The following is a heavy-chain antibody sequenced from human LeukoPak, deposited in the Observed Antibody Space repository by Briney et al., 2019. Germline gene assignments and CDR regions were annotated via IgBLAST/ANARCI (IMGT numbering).Heavy chain of an antibody. J-gene: IGHJ5*02. Sequence: SESLSLTCTVSVGSISSYDWSWIRHPPWKGLEWLGYIYYSGSTNYNPSLKSRVTISVDTSKNQFSLKLSSVTAADTAVYYCARQSGDYDSSGYYPNWFDPWGQGTLVTVSS. CDR1: VGSISSYD. CDR2: IYYSGST. V-gene: IGHV4-59*01. D-gene: IGHD3-22*01. CDR3: ARQSGDYDSSGYYPNWFDP.